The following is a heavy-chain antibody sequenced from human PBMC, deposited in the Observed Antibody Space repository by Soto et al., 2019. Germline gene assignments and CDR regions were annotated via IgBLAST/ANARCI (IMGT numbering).Heavy chain of an antibody. V-gene: IGHV4-34*01. Sequence: QVRLQQWGARLLKPSETLSPTCAVYSGFVSSGSYYRSWIRQPPGKGLEWIGEVSHSGGNHFNPSLHTLDTESVDTSMIQFSLRMSSVTAADTALYYCARVGRGTTTSGIDALAIWAPEPMATFPS. CDR3: ARVGRGTTTSGIDALAI. CDR1: SGFVSSGSYY. CDR2: VSHSGGN. D-gene: IGHD4-4*01. J-gene: IGHJ3*02.